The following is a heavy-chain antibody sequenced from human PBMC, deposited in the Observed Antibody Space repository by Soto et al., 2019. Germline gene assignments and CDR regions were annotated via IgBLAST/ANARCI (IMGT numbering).Heavy chain of an antibody. J-gene: IGHJ4*02. CDR2: INPMGGST. CDR3: ARDLAPGDL. CDR1: GYTFINYY. Sequence: QEQLVQSGAEVKEPGASVKVSCKASGYTFINYYIHWVRQAPGQGLEWMAIINPMGGSTNYAQEFQGRVTLTSDTSTSTVYMDSSSLRFMDTALFYCARDLAPGDLWGQGTLVTVSS. D-gene: IGHD2-2*01. V-gene: IGHV1-46*01.